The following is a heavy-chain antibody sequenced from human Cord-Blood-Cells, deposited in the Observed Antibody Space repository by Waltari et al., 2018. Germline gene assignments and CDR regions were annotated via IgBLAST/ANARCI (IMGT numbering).Heavy chain of an antibody. D-gene: IGHD1-26*01. CDR1: GGSFSGYY. Sequence: QVQLQQWGAGLLKPSETLSLTCAVYGGSFSGYYWSWISQPPGKGLEWIGEINHSGSNNYNPSLKRRVTISVDTSKNQFSLKLSSVTAADTAVYYCARSHGRRFSYVIVGATYYFDYWGQGTLVTVSS. CDR3: ARSHGRRFSYVIVGATYYFDY. V-gene: IGHV4-34*01. CDR2: INHSGSN. J-gene: IGHJ4*02.